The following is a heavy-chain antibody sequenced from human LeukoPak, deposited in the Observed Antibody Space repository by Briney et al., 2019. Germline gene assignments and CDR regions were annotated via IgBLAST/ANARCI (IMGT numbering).Heavy chain of an antibody. CDR2: IHPGDSDT. V-gene: IGHV5-51*01. CDR3: ARQQVAYYYYGMDV. D-gene: IGHD5-12*01. Sequence: GESLKISCKGSGYSFTTYWIAWVRQMPGKGLEWMGIIHPGDSDTRYSPSFQGQVTISADKSISTAFLQWSSLKASDTAMYYCARQQVAYYYYGMDVWGKGTTVTVSS. CDR1: GYSFTTYW. J-gene: IGHJ6*04.